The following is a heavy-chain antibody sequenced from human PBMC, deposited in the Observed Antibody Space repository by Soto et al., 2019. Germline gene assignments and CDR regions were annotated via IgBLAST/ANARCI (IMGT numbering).Heavy chain of an antibody. D-gene: IGHD3-22*01. Sequence: GGSVRLSCADSGFTFSNYGMHWVRQAPGKGLEWVAAISYDGSNKYYADSVEGRFTISRHNSKNTLYLQMYSLRVEDTAVYYCARFFFEAKVVTDDTLRPFDIWGKGTMDTVSS. CDR2: ISYDGSNK. CDR3: ARFFFEAKVVTDDTLRPFDI. CDR1: GFTFSNYG. J-gene: IGHJ3*02. V-gene: IGHV3-30*03.